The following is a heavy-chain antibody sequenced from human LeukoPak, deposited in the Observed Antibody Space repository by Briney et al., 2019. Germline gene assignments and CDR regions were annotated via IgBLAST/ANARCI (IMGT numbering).Heavy chain of an antibody. CDR2: VYISGDT. J-gene: IGHJ4*02. CDR3: ARLIAEVGGGTNYFDT. Sequence: PSETLSLTCTVSGGSVTTSYWSWIRQSAGEGLEWIGRVYISGDTKCNPSLKSRVIMSLDASKNQFSLSLRSVTAADTAVYHCARLIAEVGGGTNYFDTWGQGTLVTVSS. CDR1: GGSVTTSY. D-gene: IGHD2-21*01. V-gene: IGHV4-4*07.